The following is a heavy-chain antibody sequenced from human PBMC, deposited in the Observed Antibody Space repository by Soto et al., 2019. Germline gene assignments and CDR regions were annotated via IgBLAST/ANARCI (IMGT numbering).Heavy chain of an antibody. CDR2: IIPMFDTP. Sequence: SVKVSCKASGGTFSSDSFSWVRQAPGQGLEWMGGIIPMFDTPIYAQKFQDRVTITADESTSTAYMQLSSLRSGDTAVYYCASECATYGMDVCRQRSTVTVSS. CDR1: GGTFSSDS. J-gene: IGHJ6*02. V-gene: IGHV1-69*13. CDR3: ASECATYGMDV.